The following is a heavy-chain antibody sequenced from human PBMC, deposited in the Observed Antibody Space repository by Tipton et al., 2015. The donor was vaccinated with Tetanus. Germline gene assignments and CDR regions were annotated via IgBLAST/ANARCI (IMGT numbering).Heavy chain of an antibody. Sequence: SLRLSCAASGFTFSSYNMNWVRQAPGKGLEWVSSITGSGHITYADSVKGRFTISRDNAKNSLYLQMNSLRDEDTAIYYCARDFRPIFGVAQPFDPWGQGTLVTVSS. CDR1: GFTFSSYN. CDR2: ITGSGHI. D-gene: IGHD3-3*01. J-gene: IGHJ5*02. V-gene: IGHV3-69-1*01. CDR3: ARDFRPIFGVAQPFDP.